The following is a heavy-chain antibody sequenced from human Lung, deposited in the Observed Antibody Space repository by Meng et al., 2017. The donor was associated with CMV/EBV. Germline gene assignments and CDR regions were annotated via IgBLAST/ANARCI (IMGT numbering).Heavy chain of an antibody. Sequence: GGSXRLXCATSGFTFSGSAIHWVRQASGKGLEWVGHIRSKTNNYATAYAASVKGRFTISRDDSKNTAYLQMNSLKTEDTAVYYCIRPYGDYTYYYGLDVWGQXTTVTVS. D-gene: IGHD4-17*01. J-gene: IGHJ6*02. CDR1: GFTFSGSA. CDR3: IRPYGDYTYYYGLDV. V-gene: IGHV3-73*01. CDR2: IRSKTNNYAT.